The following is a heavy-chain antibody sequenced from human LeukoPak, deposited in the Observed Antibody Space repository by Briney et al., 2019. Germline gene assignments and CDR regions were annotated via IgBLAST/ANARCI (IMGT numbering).Heavy chain of an antibody. J-gene: IGHJ4*02. D-gene: IGHD3-22*01. V-gene: IGHV3-23*01. CDR2: ISGSGGST. CDR3: ARDNAATKWFTSQDFDY. Sequence: GGSLRLSCAASGFTFISYGMSWFRQAPGKGLQGVSAISGSGGSTYYAASVKGRFTISRDNAKNTLYLQMNSLRAEDTAVYYSARDNAATKWFTSQDFDYWGEGTLVTVSS. CDR1: GFTFISYG.